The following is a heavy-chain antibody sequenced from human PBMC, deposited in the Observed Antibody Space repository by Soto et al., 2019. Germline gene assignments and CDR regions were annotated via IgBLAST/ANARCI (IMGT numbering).Heavy chain of an antibody. D-gene: IGHD3-3*01. CDR3: ARDLGVDSSPFDY. CDR1: GFTFSSYE. J-gene: IGHJ4*02. CDR2: ISSSGSTI. V-gene: IGHV3-48*03. Sequence: LRLSCAASGFTFSSYEMNWVRQAPGKGLEWVSYISSSGSTIYYADSVKGRFTISRDNAKNSLYLQMNSLRAEDTAVYYCARDLGVDSSPFDYWGQGTLVTVSS.